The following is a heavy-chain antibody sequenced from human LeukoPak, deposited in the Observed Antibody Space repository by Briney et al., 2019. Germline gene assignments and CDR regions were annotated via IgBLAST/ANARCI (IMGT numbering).Heavy chain of an antibody. CDR1: GYTFTSYG. Sequence: GASVKVSCKASGYTFTSYGISWVRQAPGQGLEWMGWISAYNGNTNYAQKLQGRVTMTTDTSTSTAYMELRSLRSEDTAVYYCARSRGVVPAAMTSAWFDPWGQGTLVTVSS. J-gene: IGHJ5*02. CDR2: ISAYNGNT. D-gene: IGHD2-2*01. V-gene: IGHV1-18*01. CDR3: ARSRGVVPAAMTSAWFDP.